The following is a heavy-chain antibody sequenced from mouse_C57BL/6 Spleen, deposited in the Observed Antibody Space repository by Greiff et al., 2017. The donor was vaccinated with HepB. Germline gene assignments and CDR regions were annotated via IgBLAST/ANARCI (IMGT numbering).Heavy chain of an antibody. CDR3: ARGDGNFDY. J-gene: IGHJ2*01. D-gene: IGHD2-3*01. V-gene: IGHV5-4*03. CDR2: ISDGGSYT. Sequence: DVMLVESGGGLVKPGGSLKLSCAASGFTFSSYAMSWVRQTPEKRLEWVATISDGGSYTYYPDNVKGRFPISRDNAKNNLYLQMSHLKSEDTAMYYCARGDGNFDYWGQGTTLTVSS. CDR1: GFTFSSYA.